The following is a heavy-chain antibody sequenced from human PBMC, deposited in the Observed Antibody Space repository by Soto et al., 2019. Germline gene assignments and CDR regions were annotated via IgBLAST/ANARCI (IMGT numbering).Heavy chain of an antibody. V-gene: IGHV3-21*01. CDR1: GFTFSSYS. CDR3: ARGYCTNGVCHMDV. Sequence: GGSLRLSCAASGFTFSSYSMNWVRQAPGKGLEWVSSISSSSSYIYYADSVKGRFTISRDNAKNSLYLQMNSLRAEDTAVYYCARGYCTNGVCHMDVWGKGTTVTVSS. D-gene: IGHD2-8*01. CDR2: ISSSSSYI. J-gene: IGHJ6*03.